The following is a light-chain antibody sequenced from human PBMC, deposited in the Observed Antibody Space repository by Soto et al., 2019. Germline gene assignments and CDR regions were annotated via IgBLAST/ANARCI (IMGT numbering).Light chain of an antibody. CDR3: QQRTNWRPT. CDR1: QSVRTD. V-gene: IGKV3-11*01. CDR2: SAS. Sequence: EIVLTQSPATLSLSPGERATLSCRASQSVRTDLVWYHQKPGQAPRVLIYSASNRATGIPARFSRSGSGTDLTLTISRLEPEDFAVYDCQQRTNWRPTFGGGTKGEMK. J-gene: IGKJ4*01.